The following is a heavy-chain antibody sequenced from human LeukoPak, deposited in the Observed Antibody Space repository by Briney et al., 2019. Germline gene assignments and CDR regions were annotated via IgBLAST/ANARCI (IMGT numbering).Heavy chain of an antibody. D-gene: IGHD6-19*01. Sequence: SETLSLTCSVSGYSISRGYYWGWIRQPPGKGLEWIGTIFHSGSTYYNPSLKSRVTISVDTSKNQFSLKLSSVTAADTAVYYCARRSSGWSEYFQHWGRGTLVTVSS. V-gene: IGHV4-38-2*02. J-gene: IGHJ1*01. CDR2: IFHSGST. CDR1: GYSISRGYY. CDR3: ARRSSGWSEYFQH.